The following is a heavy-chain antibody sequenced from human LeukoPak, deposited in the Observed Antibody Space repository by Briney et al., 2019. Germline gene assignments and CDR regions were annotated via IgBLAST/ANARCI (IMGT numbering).Heavy chain of an antibody. J-gene: IGHJ5*02. D-gene: IGHD3-3*01. Sequence: SQTLSLTCTVSGGSISSGSYYWSWIRQPAGKGLEWIGRIYTSGSTNYNPSLKSRVTISVDTSKNQFSLKLSAVTAADTAVYCCAREKNDFWSGYRSTSTPFDPWGQGTLVTVSS. CDR1: GGSISSGSYY. V-gene: IGHV4-61*02. CDR3: AREKNDFWSGYRSTSTPFDP. CDR2: IYTSGST.